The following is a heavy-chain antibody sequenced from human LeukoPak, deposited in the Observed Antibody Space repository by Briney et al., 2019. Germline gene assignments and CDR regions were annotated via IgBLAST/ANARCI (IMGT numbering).Heavy chain of an antibody. J-gene: IGHJ4*02. CDR1: GYTFTSYG. V-gene: IGHV1-18*01. CDR2: ISAYNGNT. CDR3: ARVREDDYYDSSGYPTDY. D-gene: IGHD3-22*01. Sequence: GASVKVSCKASGYTFTSYGISWVRQAPGQGLEWMGWISAYNGNTNYAQKLQGRVTMTTDTSTSTAYMELRSLRSDDTAVYYCARVREDDYYDSSGYPTDYWGQGTLVTVSS.